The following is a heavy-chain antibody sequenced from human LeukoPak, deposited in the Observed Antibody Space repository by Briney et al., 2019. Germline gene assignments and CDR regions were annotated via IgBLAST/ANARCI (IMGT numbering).Heavy chain of an antibody. J-gene: IGHJ6*03. V-gene: IGHV4-38-2*02. CDR1: GYSISSGYH. D-gene: IGHD3-10*01. CDR2: IYHSGST. Sequence: SETLSLTCTVSGYSISSGYHWAWIRQPPGKGLEYIGNIYHSGSTYYNPSLKSRVTMSVDTSKNQFSLELSSVTAADTAVYFCARDRGGSGRDYYYYYMDVWGEGTTVTISS. CDR3: ARDRGGSGRDYYYYYMDV.